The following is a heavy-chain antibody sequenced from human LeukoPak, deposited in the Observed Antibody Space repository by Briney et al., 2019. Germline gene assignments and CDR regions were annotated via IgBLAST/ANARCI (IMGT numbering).Heavy chain of an antibody. J-gene: IGHJ4*02. CDR2: IRSRDRTI. D-gene: IGHD3-10*01. Sequence: GGSLRLSCAASGFTFSTYSINWVRQAPGKGLEWVSYIRSRDRTIYYADSVKGRFTISTDNSKNTLYLQMNSLRAEDTAVYYCASNTYYYGSGSYDYWGQGTLVTVSS. CDR1: GFTFSTYS. CDR3: ASNTYYYGSGSYDY. V-gene: IGHV3-48*01.